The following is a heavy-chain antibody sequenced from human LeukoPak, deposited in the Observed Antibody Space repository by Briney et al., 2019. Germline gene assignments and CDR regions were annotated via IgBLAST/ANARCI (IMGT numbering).Heavy chain of an antibody. CDR1: GFTFSSYG. V-gene: IGHV3-30*02. Sequence: GGSLRLSCAASGFTFSSYGMHWVRQAPGKGLEWVAFIRYDGSNKYYADSVKGRFTISRDNSKNTLYLQMNSLRAEDTAVYYCAKVGRDRPRVLLWFGPPTANAFDIWGQGTMVTVSS. J-gene: IGHJ3*02. CDR2: IRYDGSNK. D-gene: IGHD3-10*01. CDR3: AKVGRDRPRVLLWFGPPTANAFDI.